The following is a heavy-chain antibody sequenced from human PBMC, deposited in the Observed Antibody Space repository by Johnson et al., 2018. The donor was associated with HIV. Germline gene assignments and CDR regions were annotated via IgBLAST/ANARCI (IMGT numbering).Heavy chain of an antibody. D-gene: IGHD3-16*01. CDR3: AKDRGTDDAFDI. CDR1: GFTFSNYV. Sequence: QVQLVESGGGVVQPGRSLRLSCAASGFTFSNYVIHWVRQSPGKGLEWVAVISYDGSNKYYAASVKGRFTISRDNSKNTLYLQMNSLRAEDTALYYCAKDRGTDDAFDIWGQGTMVTVSS. V-gene: IGHV3-30*18. J-gene: IGHJ3*02. CDR2: ISYDGSNK.